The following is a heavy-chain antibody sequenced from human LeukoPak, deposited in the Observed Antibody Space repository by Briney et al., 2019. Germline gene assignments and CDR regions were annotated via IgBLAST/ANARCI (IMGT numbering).Heavy chain of an antibody. D-gene: IGHD3-22*01. J-gene: IGHJ4*02. CDR2: IYYSGST. Sequence: SETLSLTCTVSGGSISSYYWSWIRQPPGKGLEWIGYIYYSGSTNYNPSLKSRVTISVDSSKNQFSLKLSSVTAADPAGYYCARQLYYYGSSGYDYWGQGTLVTVSS. V-gene: IGHV4-59*01. CDR3: ARQLYYYGSSGYDY. CDR1: GGSISSYY.